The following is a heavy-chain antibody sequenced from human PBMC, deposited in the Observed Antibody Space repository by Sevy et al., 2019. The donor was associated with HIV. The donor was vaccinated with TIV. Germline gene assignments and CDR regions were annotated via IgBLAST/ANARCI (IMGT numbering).Heavy chain of an antibody. CDR1: GFTFDDYA. CDR2: ISWNSSSI. Sequence: GGSLRLSCAASGFTFDDYAMHWVRQAPGKGLEWVSGISWNSSSIGYADSVKGRFTISRDNAKNSLYLQMNSLRAEDTALYYCAKDIRYCTNGVCFPYYYYGMDVWGQGTTVTVSS. J-gene: IGHJ6*02. D-gene: IGHD2-8*01. CDR3: AKDIRYCTNGVCFPYYYYGMDV. V-gene: IGHV3-9*01.